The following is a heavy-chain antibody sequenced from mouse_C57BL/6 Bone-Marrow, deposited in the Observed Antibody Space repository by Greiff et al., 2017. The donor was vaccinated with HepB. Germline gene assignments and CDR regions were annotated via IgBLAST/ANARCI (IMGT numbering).Heavy chain of an antibody. CDR2: IHPNSGST. Sequence: QVQLQQPGAELVKPGASVKLSCKASGYTFTSYWMHWVKQRPGQGLEWIGMIHPNSGSTNYNEKFKSKATLTVDKSSSTAYMQLSSLTSEDSAVYYCARRAYSNYVHWYFDVWGTGTTVTVSS. D-gene: IGHD2-5*01. V-gene: IGHV1-64*01. J-gene: IGHJ1*03. CDR3: ARRAYSNYVHWYFDV. CDR1: GYTFTSYW.